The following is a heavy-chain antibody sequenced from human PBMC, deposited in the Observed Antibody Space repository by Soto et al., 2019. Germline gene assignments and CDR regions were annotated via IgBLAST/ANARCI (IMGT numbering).Heavy chain of an antibody. CDR2: ISGSGGST. Sequence: EVQLLESGGGVIQPGGSLRLSCAASGLTFSSYAMSWVRQAPGKGLEWVSAISGSGGSTYYADSVKGRFTISRDNSKNTLYLPMNSLRAEYTAVYYCAKAQLSIRGVLHKWFDPWGQGTLVTVSS. J-gene: IGHJ5*02. CDR1: GLTFSSYA. D-gene: IGHD3-10*01. V-gene: IGHV3-23*01. CDR3: AKAQLSIRGVLHKWFDP.